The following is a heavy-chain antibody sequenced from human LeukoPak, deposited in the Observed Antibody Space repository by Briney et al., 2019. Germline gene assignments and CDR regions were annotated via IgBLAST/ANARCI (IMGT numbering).Heavy chain of an antibody. CDR3: ARDLAAVAGLADYYYMDV. CDR1: GFTFSSYS. Sequence: GGSLRLSCAASGFTFSSYSMNWVRQAPGKGLEWVSSISSSSSYIYYADSVKGRFTISRDNAKNSLYLQMNGLRAEDTAVYYCARDLAAVAGLADYYYMDVWGKGTTVTISS. V-gene: IGHV3-21*01. J-gene: IGHJ6*03. CDR2: ISSSSSYI. D-gene: IGHD6-19*01.